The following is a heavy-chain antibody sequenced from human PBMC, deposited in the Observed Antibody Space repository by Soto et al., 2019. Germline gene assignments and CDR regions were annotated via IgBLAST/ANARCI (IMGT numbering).Heavy chain of an antibody. J-gene: IGHJ4*02. CDR1: GYTFTSYG. CDR3: ARVLITYSLSIAVAGTVDY. V-gene: IGHV1-18*01. CDR2: ISAYNGNT. Sequence: ASVKVSCKASGYTFTSYGISWVRQAPGQGLEWMGWISAYNGNTNYAQKLQGRVTMTTDTSTSTAYMELRSLRSDDTAVYYCARVLITYSLSIAVAGTVDYWGQGTLVTVSS. D-gene: IGHD6-19*01.